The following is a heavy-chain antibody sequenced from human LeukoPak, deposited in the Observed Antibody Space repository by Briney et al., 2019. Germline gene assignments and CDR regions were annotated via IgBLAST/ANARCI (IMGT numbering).Heavy chain of an antibody. Sequence: GGSLTLSCAAPGFTFSSDALGWPRQAPGPGLEWVSAISGSGGSTYYAASVKGRFTISRDNSKNTLYLQMNSLRAEDTAVYYCAKELRRGRGDYWGQGTLVTVSS. CDR3: AKELRRGRGDY. J-gene: IGHJ4*02. CDR2: ISGSGGST. CDR1: GFTFSSDA. D-gene: IGHD3-10*01. V-gene: IGHV3-23*01.